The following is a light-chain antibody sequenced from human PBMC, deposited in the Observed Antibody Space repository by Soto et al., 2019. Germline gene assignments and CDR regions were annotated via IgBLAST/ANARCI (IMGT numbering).Light chain of an antibody. CDR1: QSVSIN. V-gene: IGKV3-15*01. CDR2: GAS. CDR3: QQYNNWPLT. Sequence: EIVMTQSPATLSVSPGERATLSCRASQSVSINLAWYQQRPGQAPRLLIYGASTRATGIPARFSGSGSGTEFTLTISSLQSEDSAVYYCQQYNNWPLTFGGGTKVEIK. J-gene: IGKJ4*01.